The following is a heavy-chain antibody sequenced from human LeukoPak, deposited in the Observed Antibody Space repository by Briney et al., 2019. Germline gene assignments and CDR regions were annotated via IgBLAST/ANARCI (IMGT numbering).Heavy chain of an antibody. D-gene: IGHD4-11*01. CDR1: GFTFSDYY. CDR2: ISSSGSTI. V-gene: IGHV3-11*04. J-gene: IGHJ6*03. CDR3: ARDYSNPLDGYYMDV. Sequence: GGSLRLSCAASGFTFSDYYMSWIRQAPGKGLEWVSYISSSGSTIYYADSVKGRFTISRDNAKNSLYLQMNSLRAEDTAVYYCARDYSNPLDGYYMDVWGKGTTVTVSS.